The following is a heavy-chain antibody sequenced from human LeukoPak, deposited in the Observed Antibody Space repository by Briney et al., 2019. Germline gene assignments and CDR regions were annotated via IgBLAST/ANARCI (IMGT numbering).Heavy chain of an antibody. D-gene: IGHD2-15*01. CDR3: ARARGSAAGYYFDY. V-gene: IGHV1-46*01. CDR2: INPSGGST. CDR1: GYTFTSYY. J-gene: IGHJ4*02. Sequence: GASVKVSCKASGYTFTSYYMHWVRQAPGQGLEWMGIINPSGGSTSYAQKFQGRVTMTRDMSTSTAYMELSSLRSEDMAVYYCARARGSAAGYYFDYWGQGTLVTVSS.